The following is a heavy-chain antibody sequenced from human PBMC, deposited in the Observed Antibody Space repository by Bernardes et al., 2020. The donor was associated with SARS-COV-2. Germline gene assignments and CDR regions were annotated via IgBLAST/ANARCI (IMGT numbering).Heavy chain of an antibody. J-gene: IGHJ6*02. Sequence: SETLSLTCTVSGGSISSYYWSWIRQPPGKGLEWIGYIYYSGSTNYNPSLKSRVTISVDTSKNQFSLKLSSVTAADTAVYYCARVSRITIFGVVIPEKMDVWGQGTTVTVSS. V-gene: IGHV4-59*01. CDR1: GGSISSYY. D-gene: IGHD3-3*01. CDR3: ARVSRITIFGVVIPEKMDV. CDR2: IYYSGST.